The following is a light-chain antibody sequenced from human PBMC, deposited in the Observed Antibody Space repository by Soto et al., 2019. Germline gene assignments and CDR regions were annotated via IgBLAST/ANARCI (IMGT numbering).Light chain of an antibody. CDR1: SSDVGGYNY. V-gene: IGLV2-14*01. J-gene: IGLJ2*01. CDR3: SSYTTSSTII. Sequence: QSVLTQPASVSGSPGQSITISCTGTSSDVGGYNYVSWYQQYPGKAPKLMIYEVTDRPSGVSSRFSGSKSGNTASLTISGLQAEDEADYYCSSYTTSSTIIFGGGTKLTVL. CDR2: EVT.